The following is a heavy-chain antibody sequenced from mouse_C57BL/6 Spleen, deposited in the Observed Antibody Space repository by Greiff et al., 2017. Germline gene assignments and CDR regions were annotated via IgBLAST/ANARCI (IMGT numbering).Heavy chain of an antibody. D-gene: IGHD6-1*01. CDR1: GYTFTDYE. CDR3: TDTILFDSRFGY. CDR2: IDPETGGT. J-gene: IGHJ3*01. V-gene: IGHV1-15*01. Sequence: QVQLKQSGAELVRPGASVTLSCKASGYTFTDYEMHWVKQTPVHGLEWIGAIDPETGGTAYNQKFKGKAILTADKSSSTAYMELRSLTSEDSAVYYCTDTILFDSRFGYWGQGTLVTVSA.